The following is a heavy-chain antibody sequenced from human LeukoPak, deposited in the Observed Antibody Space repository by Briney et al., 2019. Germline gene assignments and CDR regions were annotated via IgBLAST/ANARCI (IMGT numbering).Heavy chain of an antibody. CDR1: GGSISSYY. CDR2: IYYSGST. V-gene: IGHV4-59*08. J-gene: IGHJ5*02. Sequence: SETLSLTCTVSGGSISSYYWSWIRQPPGKGLEWIGYIYYSGSTNYNPSLRSRVTISVDTSKNQFSLKLSSVTAADTAVYYCARHYYDSSGYYGGGWFDPWGQGTLVTVSS. D-gene: IGHD3-22*01. CDR3: ARHYYDSSGYYGGGWFDP.